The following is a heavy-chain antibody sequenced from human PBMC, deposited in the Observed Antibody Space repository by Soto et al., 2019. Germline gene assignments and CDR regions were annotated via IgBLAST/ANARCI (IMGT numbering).Heavy chain of an antibody. V-gene: IGHV4-30-4*01. CDR1: GGSISSGDYY. CDR2: IYYSGST. J-gene: IGHJ4*02. D-gene: IGHD3-22*01. CDR3: ARGTPPAYYYDNPWYLVY. Sequence: SETLSLTCTVSGGSISSGDYYWSWIRQPPGKGLEWIGYIYYSGSTYYNPSLKSRVTISVDTSKNQFSLKLSSVTAADTAVYYCARGTPPAYYYDNPWYLVYWGQGTLVTVSS.